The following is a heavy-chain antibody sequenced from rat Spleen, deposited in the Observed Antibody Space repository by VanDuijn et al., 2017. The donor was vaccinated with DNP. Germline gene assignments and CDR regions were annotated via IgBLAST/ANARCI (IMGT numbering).Heavy chain of an antibody. J-gene: IGHJ2*01. D-gene: IGHD1-3*01. CDR1: GFTFSDYN. V-gene: IGHV5-7*01. CDR3: TTGATPFDC. CDR2: ISYDGSIT. Sequence: EVQLVESGGGLVQPGRSLKLSCAASGFTFSDYNMAWVRQAPKKGMEWVATISYDGSITYYRDTVKGRFTISRDNAKSSLYLQMDSLRSEDTATYYCTTGATPFDCWGQGVMVTVSS.